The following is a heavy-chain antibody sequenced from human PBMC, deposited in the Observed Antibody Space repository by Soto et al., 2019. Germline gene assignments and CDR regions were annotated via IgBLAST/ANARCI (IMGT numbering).Heavy chain of an antibody. J-gene: IGHJ5*02. D-gene: IGHD3-3*01. CDR3: ARGRGTSQTYDFWSGYSFSVDNWFDP. V-gene: IGHV1-46*01. Sequence: GASVKVSCKASGYTFTSYYMHWLRQAPGQGLEWMGIINPSGGSTSYAQKFQGRVTMTRDTSTSTVYMELSSLRSEDTAVYYCARGRGTSQTYDFWSGYSFSVDNWFDPWGQGTLVTVSS. CDR1: GYTFTSYY. CDR2: INPSGGST.